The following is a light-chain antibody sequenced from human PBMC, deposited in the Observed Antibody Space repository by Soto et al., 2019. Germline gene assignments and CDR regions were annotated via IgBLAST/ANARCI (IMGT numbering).Light chain of an antibody. CDR2: DVS. Sequence: QSVLTQPASVSGSPGQSITISCTGTSSDVGGYNYVSWYQQHPGKAPKLMIYDVSNRPSGVSNRFSGSKSGNKASLTISWLQAEDEVDYYCSSYTSSSTLVVFGGGTKLTVL. V-gene: IGLV2-14*01. J-gene: IGLJ2*01. CDR1: SSDVGGYNY. CDR3: SSYTSSSTLVV.